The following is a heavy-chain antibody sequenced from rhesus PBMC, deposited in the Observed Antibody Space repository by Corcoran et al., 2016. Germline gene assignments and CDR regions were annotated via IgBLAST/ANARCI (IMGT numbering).Heavy chain of an antibody. J-gene: IGHJ6*01. D-gene: IGHD6-25*01. CDR3: ATHSGSPYCGLDS. CDR2: IYGTSGST. CDR1: GGSISGGYD. V-gene: IGHV4-76*01. Sequence: QVQLQESGPGLVKPSETLSLTCAVSGGSISGGYDWSGIRPPPGKGLEWIGCIYGTSGSTNYHPSLKKRVTISKDTSKNQFPLKLSSGTAADTAIYFCATHSGSPYCGLDSWGQGVVVTVSS.